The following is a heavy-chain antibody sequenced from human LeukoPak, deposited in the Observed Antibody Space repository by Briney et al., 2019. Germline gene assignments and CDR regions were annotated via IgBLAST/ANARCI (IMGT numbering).Heavy chain of an antibody. CDR1: GTTFSSYG. CDR3: ARGARVATIDY. CDR2: IRYDGSNK. D-gene: IGHD5-12*01. V-gene: IGHV3-30*02. Sequence: GGSLRLSCAASGTTFSSYGMHWVRQAPGKGLEWVAFIRYDGSNKYYADSVKGRFTISRDNSKNTLYLQMNSLRAEDTAVYYCARGARVATIDYWGQGTLVTVSS. J-gene: IGHJ4*02.